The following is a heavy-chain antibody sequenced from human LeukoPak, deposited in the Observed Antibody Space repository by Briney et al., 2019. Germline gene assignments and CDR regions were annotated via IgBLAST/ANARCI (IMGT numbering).Heavy chain of an antibody. D-gene: IGHD2-2*01. CDR3: VRKYGIGNSFDV. V-gene: IGHV3-23*01. CDR1: GFTSGNYA. CDR2: ISGDGTGT. Sequence: GGSLRLSCAASGFTSGNYAMSWVRQAPGKGLEWVSAISGDGTGTYYPNSVRGRFTVSRDNSGNSLYPQMNSLRAEDTALYYCVRKYGIGNSFDVWGQGTLVTVSS. J-gene: IGHJ3*01.